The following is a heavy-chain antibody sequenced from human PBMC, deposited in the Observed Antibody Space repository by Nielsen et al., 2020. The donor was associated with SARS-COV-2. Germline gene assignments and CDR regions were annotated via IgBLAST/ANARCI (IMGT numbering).Heavy chain of an antibody. J-gene: IGHJ4*02. CDR3: ARAEGSGIDY. CDR1: GFTFSSYG. CDR2: ISYDGSNK. D-gene: IGHD3-10*01. Sequence: GESLKISCAASGFTFSSYGMHWVRQAPGKGLEWVAVISYDGSNKYYADSVKGRFSVSRENAKNSLDLQMNSLRAGDTAVYYCARAEGSGIDYWGQGTLVTVSS. V-gene: IGHV3-30*03.